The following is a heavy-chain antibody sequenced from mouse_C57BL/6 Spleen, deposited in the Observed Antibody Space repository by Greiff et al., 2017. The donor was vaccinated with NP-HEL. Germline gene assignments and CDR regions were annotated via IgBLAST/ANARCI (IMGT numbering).Heavy chain of an antibody. D-gene: IGHD2-4*01. CDR3: ARERIYYDYDEGYFDY. CDR2: ISYDGSN. Sequence: EVQLQESGPGLVKPSQSLSLTCSVTGYSITSGYYWNWIRQFPGNKLEWMGYISYDGSNNYNPSLKNRISITRDTSKNQFFLKLNSVTTEDTATYYCARERIYYDYDEGYFDYWGQGTTLTVSS. J-gene: IGHJ2*01. CDR1: GYSITSGYY. V-gene: IGHV3-6*01.